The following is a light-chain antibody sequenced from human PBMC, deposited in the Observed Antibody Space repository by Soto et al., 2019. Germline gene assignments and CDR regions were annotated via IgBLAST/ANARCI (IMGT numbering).Light chain of an antibody. CDR3: CSFDGGLFV. CDR1: NSNIGSHNY. CDR2: DVT. J-gene: IGLJ1*01. V-gene: IGLV2-11*01. Sequence: QSALTQPRSVSGSPGQAVTVSCTGTNSNIGSHNYVSWYQQRPGKAPKLMIHDVTERPSGVPDRFSGSKSGNTASLTISGLQAEDEAEYFCCSFDGGLFVFGTGTKVTVL.